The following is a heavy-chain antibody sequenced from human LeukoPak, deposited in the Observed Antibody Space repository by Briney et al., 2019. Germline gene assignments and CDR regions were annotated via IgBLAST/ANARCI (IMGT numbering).Heavy chain of an antibody. V-gene: IGHV1-8*01. CDR1: GYTFTTYD. CDR3: GRAGSHDRQTIDF. CDR2: LNPNSDNT. D-gene: IGHD1-26*01. J-gene: IGHJ4*02. Sequence: ASVKVSCKTSGYTFTTYDTNWVRQATGQGLEWMGWLNPNSDNTASAQSFQGRLTLTRNTSISTAYMELSSLRSEDTAIYYCGRAGSHDRQTIDFWGQGTLVSASS.